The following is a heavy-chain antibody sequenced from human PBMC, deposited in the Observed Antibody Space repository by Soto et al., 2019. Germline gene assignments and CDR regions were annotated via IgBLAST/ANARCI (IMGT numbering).Heavy chain of an antibody. V-gene: IGHV4-34*01. D-gene: IGHD6-13*01. CDR3: AIVVTGYSSSQDNNWFDP. Sequence: SETLSLTCAVYGGSFSGYYWSWIRQPPGKGLEWIGEINHSGSTNYNPSLKSRVTISVDTSKNQFSLKLSSVTAADTAVYYCAIVVTGYSSSQDNNWFDPWGQGTLVTVSS. CDR2: INHSGST. CDR1: GGSFSGYY. J-gene: IGHJ5*02.